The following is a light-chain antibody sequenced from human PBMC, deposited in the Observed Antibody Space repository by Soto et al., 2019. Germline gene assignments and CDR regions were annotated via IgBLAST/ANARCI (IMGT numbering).Light chain of an antibody. Sequence: QSVLKQPPSVSGAPGQTITISCTGSSSNIGADFGVHWYQQLPGAAPKLVIFVNTNRPSGVPDRFSGSKSGTSASLAITGLQADDEADYYCQSYDRSLSGWVFGTGTKLTVL. CDR1: SSNIGADFG. J-gene: IGLJ3*02. CDR2: VNT. CDR3: QSYDRSLSGWV. V-gene: IGLV1-40*01.